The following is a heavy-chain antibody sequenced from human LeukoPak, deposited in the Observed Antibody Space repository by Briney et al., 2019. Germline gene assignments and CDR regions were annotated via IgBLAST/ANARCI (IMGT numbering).Heavy chain of an antibody. J-gene: IGHJ5*02. Sequence: ASVKVSCKASGYTFTSYYMHWVRQAPGQGLEWMGIINPSGGSTSYAQKFQGRVTMTRDTPTSTVYMELSSLRSEDTAVYYCARETSITMVRGVSNPWGQGTLVTVSS. CDR2: INPSGGST. D-gene: IGHD3-10*01. CDR1: GYTFTSYY. CDR3: ARETSITMVRGVSNP. V-gene: IGHV1-46*01.